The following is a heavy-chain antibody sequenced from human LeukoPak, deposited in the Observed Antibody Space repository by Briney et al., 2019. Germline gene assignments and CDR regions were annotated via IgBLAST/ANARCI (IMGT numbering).Heavy chain of an antibody. CDR2: ISGSGGSP. Sequence: AGGSLRLSCAASEFTFSSYAMSWVRQAPGKGLEWVSAISGSGGSPYYADSVKGRFTISRDNFKNTLYLQMNSLRADDTAVYYCAKGSRGSYYGSYYDYWGQGTLVAVSS. D-gene: IGHD1-26*01. CDR1: EFTFSSYA. V-gene: IGHV3-23*01. CDR3: AKGSRGSYYGSYYDY. J-gene: IGHJ4*02.